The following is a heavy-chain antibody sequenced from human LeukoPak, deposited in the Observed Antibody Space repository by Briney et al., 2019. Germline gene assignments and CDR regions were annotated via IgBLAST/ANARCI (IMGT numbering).Heavy chain of an antibody. Sequence: SETLSLTCTVSGGSISGYYWSWIRQPPGKGLEWIACISYSGSTKYNPSLKSRVTISVVTSKNQFSLKLSSVTAADTAVYYCARSAMVRGVIDYWGQGTLVTVSS. V-gene: IGHV4-59*01. CDR1: GGSISGYY. J-gene: IGHJ4*02. CDR2: ISYSGST. D-gene: IGHD3-10*01. CDR3: ARSAMVRGVIDY.